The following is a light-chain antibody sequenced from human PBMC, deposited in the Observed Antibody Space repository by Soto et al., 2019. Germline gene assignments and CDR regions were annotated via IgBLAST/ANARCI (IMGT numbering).Light chain of an antibody. CDR3: QQYGSSPTWT. Sequence: EIVLTQSPGTLSLSPGERATLSCRASQSVSTSYLAWYQHKPGQAPRLLIYGTSSRATGIPDRFSGSGSGTDFTFTISRLEPEDFAVYYCQQYGSSPTWTFGQGTKVEIK. CDR2: GTS. CDR1: QSVSTSY. V-gene: IGKV3-20*01. J-gene: IGKJ1*01.